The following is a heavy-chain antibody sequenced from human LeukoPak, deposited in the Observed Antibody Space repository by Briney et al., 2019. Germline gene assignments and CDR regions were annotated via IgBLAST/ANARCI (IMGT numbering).Heavy chain of an antibody. CDR2: IHPGDSNI. Sequence: GESLIISCQCSGYSSPSDWIAWVRQPPGKGLEWMGIIHPGDSNIVYSPFLQAQVTISADRSISTTYLQWDSLKASDTAMYYCARLTYCDPTHYFDYWGQGTLVSVSS. CDR3: ARLTYCDPTHYFDY. D-gene: IGHD4-17*01. CDR1: GYSSPSDW. J-gene: IGHJ4*02. V-gene: IGHV5-51*01.